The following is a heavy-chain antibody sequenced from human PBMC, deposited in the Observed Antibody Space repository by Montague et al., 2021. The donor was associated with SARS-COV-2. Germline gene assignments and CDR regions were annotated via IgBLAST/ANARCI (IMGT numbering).Heavy chain of an antibody. Sequence: SETLSLTCAVYGGSFSGYYWSWIRQPPGKGLEWIGYIYYSGSTNYNPSLKSRVTISVDTSKNQFSLKLSSVTAADTAVYYCARDLVAGGMDVWGQGTTVTVSS. CDR2: IYYSGST. CDR1: GGSFSGYY. D-gene: IGHD2-8*02. J-gene: IGHJ6*02. CDR3: ARDLVAGGMDV. V-gene: IGHV4-59*01.